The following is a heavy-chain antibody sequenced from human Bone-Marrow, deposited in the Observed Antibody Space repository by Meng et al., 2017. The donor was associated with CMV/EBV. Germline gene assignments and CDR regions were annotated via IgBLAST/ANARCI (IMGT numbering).Heavy chain of an antibody. CDR2: ISYHESNK. J-gene: IGHJ6*02. V-gene: IGHV3-30*04. Sequence: GKPLKISCAASGFTFNTYSMHWVRQAPGKGLEWVAVISYHESNKYYADSVKGRFTISRDNSTNTLYLQMNNLRPEDTAVYYCARDQPEFSNVYIYYYYGMDFWGQGTTVTVSS. CDR3: ARDQPEFSNVYIYYYYGMDF. CDR1: GFTFNTYS. D-gene: IGHD6-25*01.